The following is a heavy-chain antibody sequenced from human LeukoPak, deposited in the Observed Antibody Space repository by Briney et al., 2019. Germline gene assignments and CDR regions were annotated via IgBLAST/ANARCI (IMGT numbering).Heavy chain of an antibody. Sequence: PGGSLRLSCAASGFTFSSSAMSWVRQAPGKGLEWVSAISNNGGYTYYADSVKGRFTISRDNSKNTLYLQMNSLRAEDTAVYYCARVRRDGYNFGAGDYWGQGTLVTVSS. CDR2: ISNNGGYT. CDR3: ARVRRDGYNFGAGDY. V-gene: IGHV3-23*01. CDR1: GFTFSSSA. J-gene: IGHJ4*02. D-gene: IGHD5-24*01.